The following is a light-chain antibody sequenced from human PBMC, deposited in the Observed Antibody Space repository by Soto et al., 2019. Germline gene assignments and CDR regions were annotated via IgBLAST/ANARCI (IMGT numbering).Light chain of an antibody. CDR3: QHYASSPLA. CDR2: GKS. CDR1: QSVSFSS. V-gene: IGKV3-20*01. Sequence: DTVWTQCPGTLSFSPGERASLSCRASQSVSFSSLAWYQHKPGRAPRLLIYGKSSRATGIPDRFSGSGSGTDFTLIISKVEPEDFGVYFCQHYASSPLAFGGGTKVDIK. J-gene: IGKJ4*01.